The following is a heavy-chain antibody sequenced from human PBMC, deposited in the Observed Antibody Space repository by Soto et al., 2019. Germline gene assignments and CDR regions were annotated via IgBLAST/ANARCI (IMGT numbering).Heavy chain of an antibody. CDR3: AKGGRYSSCWREAVVYYYGMGV. CDR2: ISYEGSNK. Sequence: QVQLVESGGGVVQPGRSLRLSCAASGFTFSSYGMHWVRQAPGKGLEWVAVISYEGSNKYYADSVKGRFTISRDNSKKTLYLQRNTLRAEDTAVYYCAKGGRYSSCWREAVVYYYGMGVWGQGTTVTVSS. V-gene: IGHV3-30*18. CDR1: GFTFSSYG. D-gene: IGHD6-19*01. J-gene: IGHJ6*02.